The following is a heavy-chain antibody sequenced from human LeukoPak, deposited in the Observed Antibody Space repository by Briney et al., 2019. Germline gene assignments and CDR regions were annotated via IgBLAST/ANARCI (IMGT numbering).Heavy chain of an antibody. CDR2: IKQDGSEK. V-gene: IGHV3-7*01. CDR1: GLTFNDHW. CDR3: ARYRYSYVVILDY. D-gene: IGHD5-18*01. J-gene: IGHJ4*02. Sequence: GSLRLSCAASGLTFNDHWFNWVRQAPGKGLEWVANIKQDGSEKYYVDSVKGRFTISRDNAKNSLYLQMNSLRAEDTAVYYCARYRYSYVVILDYWGQGTLVTVSS.